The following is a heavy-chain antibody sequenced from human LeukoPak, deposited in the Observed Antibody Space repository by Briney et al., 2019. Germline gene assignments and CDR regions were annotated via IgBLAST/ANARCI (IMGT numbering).Heavy chain of an antibody. CDR1: GFTFSSYA. CDR2: ISYDGSNK. CDR3: AREELFFYYYDSSGLYGMDV. V-gene: IGHV3-30-3*01. D-gene: IGHD3-22*01. Sequence: GRSLRLSCAASGFTFSSYAMHWVRQAPGKGLEWVAVISYDGSNKYYADSVKGRFTISRDNSKNTRYLQMNSLRAEDTAVYYCAREELFFYYYDSSGLYGMDVWGQGTTVTVSS. J-gene: IGHJ6*02.